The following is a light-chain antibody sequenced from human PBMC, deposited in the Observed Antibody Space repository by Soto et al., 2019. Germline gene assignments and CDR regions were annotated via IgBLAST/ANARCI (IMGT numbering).Light chain of an antibody. CDR3: GPFRSLPLA. J-gene: IGKJ4*01. Sequence: EFVLTQSPGTLSLSPGERATLSCRASQTVRNNYLAWYQQKPGQAPRLLIYDASSRATGIPDRFSGGGSGTDFTLTISRLEPEDVAVYSCGPFRSLPLALGGGTKLDI. CDR2: DAS. CDR1: QTVRNNY. V-gene: IGKV3-20*01.